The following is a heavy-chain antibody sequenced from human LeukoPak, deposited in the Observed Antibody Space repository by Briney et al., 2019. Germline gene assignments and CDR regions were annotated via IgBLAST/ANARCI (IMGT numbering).Heavy chain of an antibody. Sequence: PGGSLRLSCAASGFTSSSYDVHWVRQATGKGLEWVSAIGTAGDTYYPGSVKGRFTISRENAKNSLYLQMNSLRAGDTAVYYCARGVSYGPGEGAFDIWGQGTMVTVSS. CDR3: ARGVSYGPGEGAFDI. CDR1: GFTSSSYD. D-gene: IGHD5-18*01. CDR2: IGTAGDT. V-gene: IGHV3-13*01. J-gene: IGHJ3*02.